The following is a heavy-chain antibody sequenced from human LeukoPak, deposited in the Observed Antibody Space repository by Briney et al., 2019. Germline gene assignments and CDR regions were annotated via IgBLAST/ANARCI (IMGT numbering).Heavy chain of an antibody. CDR1: GFTFRSYS. CDR2: IHYSSPYI. CDR3: APGGVPDRGRFDY. J-gene: IGHJ4*02. Sequence: TGGSLSLFCAASGFTFRSYSMKGVRGSPGKALGWPWTIHYSSPYIFYAHSVKGLFTISRDNATNSLYLQMHSLRAEDTALYSCAPGGVPDRGRFDYWGQGTLVTVSS. D-gene: IGHD6-25*01. V-gene: IGHV3-21*01.